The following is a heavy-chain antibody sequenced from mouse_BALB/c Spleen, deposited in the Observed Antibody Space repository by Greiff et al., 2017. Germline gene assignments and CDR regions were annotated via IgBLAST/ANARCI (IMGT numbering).Heavy chain of an antibody. CDR3: ARDLEYGNYHYYAMDY. Sequence: LVKTGASVKISCKASGYSFTGYYMHWVKQSHGKSLEWIGYISCYNGATSYNQKFKGKAIFTVDTSSSTAYMQFNSLTSEDSAVYYCARDLEYGNYHYYAMDYWGQGTSVTVSS. D-gene: IGHD2-10*02. J-gene: IGHJ4*01. CDR2: ISCYNGAT. CDR1: GYSFTGYY. V-gene: IGHV1S34*01.